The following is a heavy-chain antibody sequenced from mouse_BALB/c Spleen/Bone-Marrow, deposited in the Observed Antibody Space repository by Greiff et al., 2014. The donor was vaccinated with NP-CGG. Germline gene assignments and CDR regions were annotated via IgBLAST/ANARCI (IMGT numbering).Heavy chain of an antibody. Sequence: VKLMESGVELVKPGASVKLSCKASGNTFTSYDINWVRQRPEQGLEWIGWIFPGDSTTKYNEKFKGKATLSIDKSSSTVHMQLSRLTSEDSAVYFCVRSRLRDWYFDVWGAGTTVTISS. CDR2: IFPGDSTT. D-gene: IGHD1-2*01. J-gene: IGHJ1*01. V-gene: IGHV1-85*01. CDR3: VRSRLRDWYFDV. CDR1: GNTFTSYD.